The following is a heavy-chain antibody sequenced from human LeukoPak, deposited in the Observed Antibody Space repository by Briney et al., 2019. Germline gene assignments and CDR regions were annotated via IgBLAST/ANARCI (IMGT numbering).Heavy chain of an antibody. J-gene: IGHJ4*02. CDR2: INSSRADT. CDR3: AKEAGHWDFDY. CDR1: GLLFNKHA. Sequence: GGSLSLFCAVSGLLFNKHAMSWVRQAPGKGLEWVSAINSSRADTYHSDSVKGRFTVSRDNSKNTQHLQMSSLRAEDTAVYYCAKEAGHWDFDYWGQGTLVTVSS. D-gene: IGHD7-27*01. V-gene: IGHV3-23*01.